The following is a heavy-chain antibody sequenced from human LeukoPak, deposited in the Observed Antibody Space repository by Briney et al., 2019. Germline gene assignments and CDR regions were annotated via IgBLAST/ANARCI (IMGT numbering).Heavy chain of an antibody. CDR3: AGSRSSGYYYFDY. CDR2: IYYSGST. D-gene: IGHD3-22*01. CDR1: GGSISSSSYY. V-gene: IGHV4-39*01. Sequence: SETLSLTCTVSGGSISSSSYYWGWIRQPPGKGLEWIGSIYYSGSTYYNPSLKGRVTISVDTSKNQFSLKLSSVTAADTAVYYCAGSRSSGYYYFDYWGQGTLVTVSS. J-gene: IGHJ4*02.